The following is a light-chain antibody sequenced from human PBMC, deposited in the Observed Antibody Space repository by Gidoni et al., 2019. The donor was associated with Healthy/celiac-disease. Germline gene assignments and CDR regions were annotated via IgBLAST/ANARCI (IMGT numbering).Light chain of an antibody. J-gene: IGLJ1*01. CDR3: AAWDDSLNGPLYV. Sequence: QSVLTQPPSASGTPGQRVTISCSGSSSNIGSNTVNWYQQLPGTAPKLLIYCNNQRPSGVPDRFSGSKSGTSASLAISGLQSEDEADYYCAAWDDSLNGPLYVFGTGTKVTVL. CDR2: CNN. CDR1: SSNIGSNT. V-gene: IGLV1-44*01.